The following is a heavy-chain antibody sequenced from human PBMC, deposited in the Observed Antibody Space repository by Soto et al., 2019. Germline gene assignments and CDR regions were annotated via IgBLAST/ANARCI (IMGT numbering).Heavy chain of an antibody. J-gene: IGHJ4*02. V-gene: IGHV4-39*01. CDR2: IYYSGST. CDR3: ARQTQTLTFYLTLFDY. Sequence: SETLSLTCIVAGGSISSSSYYWGCIRQPPGKGLEWIGSIYYSGSTYYNPSRKSRVTISVDTSKNQFSLKLTSVTAADTAVYYCARQTQTLTFYLTLFDYWRQGTLVTVSS. D-gene: IGHD3-16*01. CDR1: GGSISSSSYY.